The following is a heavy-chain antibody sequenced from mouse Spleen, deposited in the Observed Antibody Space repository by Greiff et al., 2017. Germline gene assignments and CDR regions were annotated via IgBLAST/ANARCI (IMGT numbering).Heavy chain of an antibody. J-gene: IGHJ3*01. D-gene: IGHD1-1*01. V-gene: IGHV5-9-3*01. Sequence: EVQLVESGGGLVKPGGSLKLSCAASGFTFSSYAMSWVRQTPEKRLEWVATISSGGSYTYYPDSVKGRFTISRDNAKNTLYLQMSSLRSEDTAMYYCAIITTVERFAYWGQGTLVTVSA. CDR2: ISSGGSYT. CDR3: AIITTVERFAY. CDR1: GFTFSSYA.